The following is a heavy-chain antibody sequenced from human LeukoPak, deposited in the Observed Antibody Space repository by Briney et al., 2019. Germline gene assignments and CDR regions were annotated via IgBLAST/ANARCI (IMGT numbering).Heavy chain of an antibody. D-gene: IGHD3-10*01. V-gene: IGHV4-4*07. Sequence: PSETLSLTCTVSGGSISSYYWSWIRQPAGKGLEWIGRIYTSGSTNYNPSLKSRVTMSVDTSKNQFSLKLSSVTAADTAVYYCARVEEAYGSGRRENYYYYYMDVWGKGTTVTISS. CDR1: GGSISSYY. CDR2: IYTSGST. CDR3: ARVEEAYGSGRRENYYYYYMDV. J-gene: IGHJ6*03.